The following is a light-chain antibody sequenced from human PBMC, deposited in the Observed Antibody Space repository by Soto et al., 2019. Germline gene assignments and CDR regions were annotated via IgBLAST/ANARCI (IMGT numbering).Light chain of an antibody. V-gene: IGLV2-11*01. Sequence: QAVVTQPRSVSGSPGQSVTISCTGSSSDVGGYDYVSWYQHRPGTAPKLLIYDVTMRPSGVPDRFSGSKSANTASLTISGLQAEDEADYYCCSYAGSYTFYVFGTGTKVTVL. J-gene: IGLJ1*01. CDR1: SSDVGGYDY. CDR2: DVT. CDR3: CSYAGSYTFYV.